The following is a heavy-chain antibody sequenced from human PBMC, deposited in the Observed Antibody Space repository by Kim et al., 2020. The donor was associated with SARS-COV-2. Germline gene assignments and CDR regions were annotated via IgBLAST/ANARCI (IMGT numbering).Heavy chain of an antibody. CDR2: ISGDGGST. CDR1: GFTFDDYA. CDR3: SITKSYCNFDL. J-gene: IGHJ2*01. D-gene: IGHD3-10*01. V-gene: IGHV3-43*02. Sequence: GGSLRLSCAASGFTFDDYAMHWVRQAPGKGLEWVSLISGDGGSTYYADSVKGRFTISRDNSKNSLYLQMNSLRTEDTALYYCSITKSYCNFDLWGRGTLVTVSS.